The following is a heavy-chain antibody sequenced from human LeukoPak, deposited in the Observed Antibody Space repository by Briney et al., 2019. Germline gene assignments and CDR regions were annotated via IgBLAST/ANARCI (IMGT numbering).Heavy chain of an antibody. Sequence: PSETLSLTCTVSGGSISSSSYYWGWIRPPPGKGLEWIGYIYYSGSTNYNPSLKSRVTISVDTSKNQFSLKLSSVTAADTAVYYCARGGNGSGSYSLDAFDIWGQGTMVTVSS. J-gene: IGHJ3*02. D-gene: IGHD3-10*01. CDR1: GGSISSSSYY. CDR2: IYYSGST. CDR3: ARGGNGSGSYSLDAFDI. V-gene: IGHV4-61*05.